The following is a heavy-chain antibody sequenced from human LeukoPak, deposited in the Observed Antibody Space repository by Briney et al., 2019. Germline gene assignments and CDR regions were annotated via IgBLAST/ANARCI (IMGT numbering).Heavy chain of an antibody. Sequence: GGSLRLSCAASGFTFSSYSMNWVRQAPGKGLEWVSSISSSSSYIYYADSVKGRFTISRDNAKNSLYLQMNSLRAEDTAVYYCARTLSGWYDVLDYWGQGTLVTVSS. CDR2: ISSSSSYI. CDR1: GFTFSSYS. D-gene: IGHD6-19*01. V-gene: IGHV3-21*01. J-gene: IGHJ4*02. CDR3: ARTLSGWYDVLDY.